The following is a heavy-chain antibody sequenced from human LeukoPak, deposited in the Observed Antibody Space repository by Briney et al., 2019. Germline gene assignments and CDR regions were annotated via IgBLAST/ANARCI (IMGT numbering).Heavy chain of an antibody. Sequence: GGCLRLSRAASRFSSSSYAAHWVRQAPGKGLEWVTLISFDGINKSYADSVKGRFTISRDNYKNTLYLQMNSLRDEDTAVYYCATEFREYDSGSQYFQHWGQGTLVTVSS. CDR2: ISFDGINK. CDR3: ATEFREYDSGSQYFQH. CDR1: RFSSSSYA. D-gene: IGHD6-19*01. J-gene: IGHJ1*01. V-gene: IGHV3-30*04.